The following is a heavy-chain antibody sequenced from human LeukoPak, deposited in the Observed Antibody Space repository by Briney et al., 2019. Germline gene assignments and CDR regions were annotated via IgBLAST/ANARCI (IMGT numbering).Heavy chain of an antibody. D-gene: IGHD3-22*01. CDR3: ARSPHYYDSSGYFY. J-gene: IGHJ4*02. V-gene: IGHV3-23*01. Sequence: GGSLRLSCAASGLTFRTYAMSWVRQAPGKGLEWVSSIDYSGGSTHYADSVMGRFTISRDNSKNSLYLQMNSLRAEDTAVYYCARSPHYYDSSGYFYWGQGTLVTVSS. CDR2: IDYSGGST. CDR1: GLTFRTYA.